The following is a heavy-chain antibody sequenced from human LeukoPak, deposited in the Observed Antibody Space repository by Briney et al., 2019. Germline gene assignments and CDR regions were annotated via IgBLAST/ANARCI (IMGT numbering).Heavy chain of an antibody. J-gene: IGHJ3*02. CDR2: IYNSGST. Sequence: SETLSLTCAVSGGSISGFLWTWIRQPPGEGLEWIGSIYNSGSTNYNPSLKSRVTISVDTSKNQFSLKLSSVTAADTAVYYCARTSTVTKGGRAFDIWGQGTMVTVSS. V-gene: IGHV4-59*12. CDR1: GGSISGFL. D-gene: IGHD4-17*01. CDR3: ARTSTVTKGGRAFDI.